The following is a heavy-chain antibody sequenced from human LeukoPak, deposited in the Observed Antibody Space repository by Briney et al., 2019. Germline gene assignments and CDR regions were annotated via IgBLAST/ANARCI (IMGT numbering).Heavy chain of an antibody. D-gene: IGHD3-3*01. CDR3: ARHAVLRFLEWTNNWFDP. Sequence: SETLSLTCTVSGGSIRSYYWSWIRQPPGKGLEWIGYIYYSGSTNYNPSLKSRVAISVDTSKNQFSLKLSSVTAADTAVYYCARHAVLRFLEWTNNWFDPWGQGTLVTVSS. CDR1: GGSIRSYY. J-gene: IGHJ5*02. V-gene: IGHV4-59*08. CDR2: IYYSGST.